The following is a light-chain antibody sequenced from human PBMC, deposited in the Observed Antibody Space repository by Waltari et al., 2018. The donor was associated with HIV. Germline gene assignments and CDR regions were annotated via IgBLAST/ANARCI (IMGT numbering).Light chain of an antibody. J-gene: IGLJ1*01. CDR3: CSCPRSGIRYV. Sequence: QSALTQPASVSGSPGQSITISCTGTSSNVGSDDLVSWYQQHPGEAPKLLIYVVTKRPSGVSNRFSGSKSGNTASLTISGLQAEDEADYYCCSCPRSGIRYVFGTGTKVTVL. V-gene: IGLV2-23*02. CDR1: SSNVGSDDL. CDR2: VVT.